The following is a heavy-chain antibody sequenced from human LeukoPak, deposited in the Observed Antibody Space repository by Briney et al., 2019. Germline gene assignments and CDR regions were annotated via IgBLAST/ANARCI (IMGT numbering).Heavy chain of an antibody. J-gene: IGHJ3*02. CDR3: AGISGVYGFGTFDI. CDR2: TYYRSKWYN. Sequence: SQTLSLTCAISGDSVSGASAAWHWIRQSPSRGLEWLGRTYYRSKWYNDYAESVKTRITINPDTSKNQFSLQLNSVTPEDTAVYYCAGISGVYGFGTFDIWGQGTMVTVSP. CDR1: GDSVSGASAA. V-gene: IGHV6-1*01. D-gene: IGHD5/OR15-5a*01.